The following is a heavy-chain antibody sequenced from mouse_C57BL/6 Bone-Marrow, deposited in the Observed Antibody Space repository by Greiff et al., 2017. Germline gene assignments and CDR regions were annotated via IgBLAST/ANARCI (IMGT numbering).Heavy chain of an antibody. Sequence: EVKVVESGGGLVQSGRSLRLSCATSGFTFSDFYMEWVRQAPGKGLEWIAASRNKANDYTTEYSASVKGRFIVSRDTSQSILYLQMNALRAEDTAIYYCARDDYYGSSPFAYWGQGTLVTVSA. D-gene: IGHD1-1*01. CDR1: GFTFSDFY. J-gene: IGHJ3*01. CDR2: SRNKANDYTT. CDR3: ARDDYYGSSPFAY. V-gene: IGHV7-1*01.